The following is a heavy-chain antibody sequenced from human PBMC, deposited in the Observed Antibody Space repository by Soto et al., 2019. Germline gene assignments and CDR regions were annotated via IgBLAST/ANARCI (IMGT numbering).Heavy chain of an antibody. J-gene: IGHJ4*02. CDR1: GYSFTSYW. D-gene: IGHD6-13*01. CDR2: IDPSDSYT. V-gene: IGHV5-10-1*01. CDR3: ARHTSSWYAGFDY. Sequence: EVQLVQSGAEVNKPGESLRISCKGSGYSFTSYWLRWVRQMPGKLLEWMGNIDPSDSYTNDSQSFQGHVTISADKSISTAYLQWSRLKAENTAMYYCARHTSSWYAGFDYWGQGTLVTVSS.